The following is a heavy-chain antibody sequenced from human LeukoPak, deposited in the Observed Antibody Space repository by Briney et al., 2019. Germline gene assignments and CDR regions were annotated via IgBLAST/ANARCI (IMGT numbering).Heavy chain of an antibody. Sequence: SETLSLTCAVYGGSFSGYYWSWIRQPPGKGLEWIGEINHSGSTNYNPSLKGRVTISVDTSKNQFSLKLSSVTAADTAVYYCARGTGYSSSWPPHWGQGTLVTVSS. D-gene: IGHD6-13*01. CDR3: ARGTGYSSSWPPH. J-gene: IGHJ4*02. V-gene: IGHV4-34*01. CDR1: GGSFSGYY. CDR2: INHSGST.